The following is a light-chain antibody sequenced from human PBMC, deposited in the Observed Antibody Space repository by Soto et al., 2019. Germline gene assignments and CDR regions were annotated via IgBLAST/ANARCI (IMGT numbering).Light chain of an antibody. CDR3: QQYGYSPIT. CDR1: QSVSSSH. V-gene: IGKV3-20*01. Sequence: PGERRTLSCRDSQSVSSSHLAWYQHKPGQAPRLLIYAASSRATGSPDRFSGGGYGTDFTLTISRLETEDLAVYYCQQYGYSPITFGQGTRLEIK. J-gene: IGKJ5*01. CDR2: AAS.